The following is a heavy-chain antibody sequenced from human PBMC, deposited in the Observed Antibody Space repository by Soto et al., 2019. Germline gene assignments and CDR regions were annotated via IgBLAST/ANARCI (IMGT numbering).Heavy chain of an antibody. CDR3: ARGAPMVRGNDYYYMDV. Sequence: SETLSLTCTVSGGSISSGGYYWSWIRQHPGKGLEWIGYIYYSGSAYYNPSLKSRVTISVDTSKNQFSLKLSSVTAADTAVYYCARGAPMVRGNDYYYMDVWGKGTTVTVSS. CDR2: IYYSGSA. V-gene: IGHV4-31*03. D-gene: IGHD3-10*01. CDR1: GGSISSGGYY. J-gene: IGHJ6*03.